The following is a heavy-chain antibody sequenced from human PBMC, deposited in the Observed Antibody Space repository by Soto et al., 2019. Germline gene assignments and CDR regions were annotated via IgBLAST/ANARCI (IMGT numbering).Heavy chain of an antibody. CDR3: TRHREGLPTGGSYYFDY. J-gene: IGHJ4*02. Sequence: GGSLRLSCAASGFTFSGSAMHWVRQASGKGLEWVGRIRSKANSYATAYAASVKGRFTISRDDSKNTAYLQMNSLKTEDTAVYYCTRHREGLPTGGSYYFDYWGQGTLVTVSS. CDR2: IRSKANSYAT. CDR1: GFTFSGSA. V-gene: IGHV3-73*01. D-gene: IGHD2-15*01.